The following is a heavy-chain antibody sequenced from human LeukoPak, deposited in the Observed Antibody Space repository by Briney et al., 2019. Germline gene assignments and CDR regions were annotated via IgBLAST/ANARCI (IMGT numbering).Heavy chain of an antibody. CDR2: IAHHGSNK. V-gene: IGHV3-30*02. CDR1: GFTFSSYA. J-gene: IGHJ4*02. CDR3: AKDGSWSCTD. D-gene: IGHD2-8*02. Sequence: GGSLRLSCAAPGFTFSSYAIHWSRQGPGKGLEWVAYIAHHGSNKYYADSVKGRFTISRDNSKRTLYLQMNSLRADDTAVYYCAKDGSWSCTDWGQGTLVTVSS.